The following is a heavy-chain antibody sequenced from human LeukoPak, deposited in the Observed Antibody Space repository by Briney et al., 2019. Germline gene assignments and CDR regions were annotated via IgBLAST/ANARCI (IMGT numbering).Heavy chain of an antibody. CDR1: GDSIDSYY. CDR3: AAATDFDY. J-gene: IGHJ4*02. D-gene: IGHD6-25*01. Sequence: SETLSLTCTVSGDSIDSYYWSWIRQPPGKGLEWIGYIYYRGTTSYNPFLKSRVTISVDTSKKQFSLKLSSVTDADTAVYYCAAATDFDYWGQGTLVTVAS. V-gene: IGHV4-59*08. CDR2: IYYRGTT.